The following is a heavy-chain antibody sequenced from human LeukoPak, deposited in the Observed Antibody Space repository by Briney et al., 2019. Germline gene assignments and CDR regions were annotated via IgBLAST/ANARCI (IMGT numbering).Heavy chain of an antibody. CDR3: TRVSYADGGYFDY. V-gene: IGHV3-21*01. CDR2: ISRSTNYT. D-gene: IGHD3-16*01. J-gene: IGHJ4*01. CDR1: GSTFSSYY. Sequence: VGSLRLSCAASGSTFSSYYMNWVRQAPGKGLEWVSSISRSTNYTYYADSVKGRFTISRDNAKNSLYLQMNSLTAEDTAVYYCTRVSYADGGYFDYWGQGTMVTVSS.